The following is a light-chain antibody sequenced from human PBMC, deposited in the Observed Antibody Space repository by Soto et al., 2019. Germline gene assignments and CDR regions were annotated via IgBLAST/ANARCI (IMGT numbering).Light chain of an antibody. V-gene: IGKV3D-15*01. J-gene: IGKJ4*01. CDR1: QSVSTD. CDR2: DPS. CDR3: QQANSFPHT. Sequence: EIVITQSPFTLSVSPGETATLSCRTSQSVSTDVAWYQQKPGQAPRLLIYDPSSRPTDNPARFSGSGSGTDFTLTISSLQPEDFATYYCQQANSFPHTFGGGTKVDI.